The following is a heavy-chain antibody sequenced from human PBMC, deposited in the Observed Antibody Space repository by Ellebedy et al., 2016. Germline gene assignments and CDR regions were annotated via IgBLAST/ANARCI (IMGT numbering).Heavy chain of an antibody. D-gene: IGHD3-10*01. Sequence: SVKVSCXASGGTFSSYAISWVRQAPGQGLEWMGGIIPIFGTANYAQKFQGRVTITADESTSTAYMELSSLRSEDTAVYYCARATTPYYGSGSYYPSGFDPWGQGTLVTVSS. J-gene: IGHJ5*02. CDR3: ARATTPYYGSGSYYPSGFDP. V-gene: IGHV1-69*13. CDR1: GGTFSSYA. CDR2: IIPIFGTA.